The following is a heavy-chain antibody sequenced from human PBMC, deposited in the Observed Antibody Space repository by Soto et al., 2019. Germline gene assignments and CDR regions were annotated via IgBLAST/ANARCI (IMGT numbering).Heavy chain of an antibody. D-gene: IGHD3-3*01. CDR3: ARVSTPQDEVAFLEWLPPSYFDY. Sequence: QVQLQESGPGLVKPSETLSLTCTVSGGSISSYYWSWIRQPPGKGLEWIGYIYYSGSTNYNPSLKSRVTISVDTSKNQFSLKLSSVTAADTAVYYCARVSTPQDEVAFLEWLPPSYFDYWGQGTLVTVSS. J-gene: IGHJ4*02. CDR1: GGSISSYY. V-gene: IGHV4-59*01. CDR2: IYYSGST.